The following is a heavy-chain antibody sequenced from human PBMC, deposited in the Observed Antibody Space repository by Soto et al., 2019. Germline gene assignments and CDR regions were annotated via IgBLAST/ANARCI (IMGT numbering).Heavy chain of an antibody. D-gene: IGHD3-22*01. CDR1: GGTFSSYA. CDR3: ARDTYYYDSSGYYPHAFDI. CDR2: IIPIFGTA. Sequence: VAAVKVTCKASGGTFSSYAISWVRQAPGQGLEWMGGIIPIFGTANYAQKFQGRVTITADESTSTAYMELSSLRSEDTAVYYCARDTYYYDSSGYYPHAFDIWGQGTMVTVSS. V-gene: IGHV1-69*13. J-gene: IGHJ3*02.